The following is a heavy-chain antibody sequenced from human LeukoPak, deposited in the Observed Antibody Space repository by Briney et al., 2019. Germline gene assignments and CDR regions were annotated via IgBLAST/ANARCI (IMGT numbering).Heavy chain of an antibody. CDR1: GFTFSTYT. D-gene: IGHD2-21*01. J-gene: IGHJ3*02. CDR2: ISISSSYT. V-gene: IGHV3-21*01. Sequence: GGSLRLSCAASGFTFSTYTMDWVRQAPGKGLEWVSYISISSSYTYYADSVKGRFTISRDNAKNSQYLQMNSLRAEDTAVYYCARGDGAEGAFDIWGQGTMVTVSS. CDR3: ARGDGAEGAFDI.